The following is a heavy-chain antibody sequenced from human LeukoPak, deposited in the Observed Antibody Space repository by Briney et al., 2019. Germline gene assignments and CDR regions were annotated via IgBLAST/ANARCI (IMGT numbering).Heavy chain of an antibody. Sequence: SETLSLTCTVSGDSIRGRSYYWGWIRPPPGKGLEWIGRIYYSGSTYHNPSLKSRVTISVDTSKNQFSLKLSSVTAADTAVYYCARLSYSSSWSSFDYWGQGTLVTVSS. V-gene: IGHV4-39*01. CDR2: IYYSGST. CDR1: GDSIRGRSYY. J-gene: IGHJ4*02. CDR3: ARLSYSSSWSSFDY. D-gene: IGHD6-13*01.